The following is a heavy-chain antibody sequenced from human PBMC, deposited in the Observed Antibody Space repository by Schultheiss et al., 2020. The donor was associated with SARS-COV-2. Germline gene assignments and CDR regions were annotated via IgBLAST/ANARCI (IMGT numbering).Heavy chain of an antibody. CDR2: ISSSGSTI. V-gene: IGHV3-48*04. CDR3: AREGYSYEIDY. D-gene: IGHD5-18*01. J-gene: IGHJ4*02. Sequence: GGSLRLSCAASGFTFSSYSMNWVRQAPGKGLEWVSYISSSGSTIYYADSVKGRFTISRDNAKNTLYLQMNSLRAEDTAVYYCAREGYSYEIDYWGQGTLVTVSS. CDR1: GFTFSSYS.